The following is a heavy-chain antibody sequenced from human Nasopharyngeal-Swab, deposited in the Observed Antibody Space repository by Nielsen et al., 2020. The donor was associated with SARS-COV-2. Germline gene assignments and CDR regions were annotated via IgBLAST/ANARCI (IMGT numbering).Heavy chain of an antibody. D-gene: IGHD4-17*01. CDR3: ARDGPDYALDY. CDR2: IKQDGSEK. J-gene: IGHJ4*02. V-gene: IGHV3-7*01. CDR1: GFTFSSYW. Sequence: GESLKISCAASGFTFSSYWMSWVRQAPGKGMEWVAKIKQDGSEKYYVDSVKGRFTISRDNAKNSLYLQMNSLRAEDTAVYYCARDGPDYALDYWGQGTLVTVSS.